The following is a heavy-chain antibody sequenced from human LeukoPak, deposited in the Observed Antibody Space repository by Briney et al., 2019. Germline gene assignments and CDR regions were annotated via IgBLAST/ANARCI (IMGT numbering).Heavy chain of an antibody. CDR2: IYHSGST. CDR1: GVSISSGGYS. D-gene: IGHD3-22*01. J-gene: IGHJ4*02. Sequence: SETLSLTCAVSGVSISSGGYSWRWIRQPPGKGLEWIGYIYHSGSTYYNPSLKSRVTISVDRSKNQFSLKLSSVTAADTAVYYCAREYDSSGDYYFDYWGQGTLVTVSS. V-gene: IGHV4-30-2*01. CDR3: AREYDSSGDYYFDY.